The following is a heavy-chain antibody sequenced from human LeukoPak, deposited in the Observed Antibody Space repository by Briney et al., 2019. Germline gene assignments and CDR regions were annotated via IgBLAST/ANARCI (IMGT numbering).Heavy chain of an antibody. CDR1: GFSMNTYS. V-gene: IGHV3-21*01. CDR3: ARVDYAPRALDY. CDR2: ISSSSSFI. D-gene: IGHD4-17*01. Sequence: PGGSLRLSCAAFGFSMNTYSMNWVRQAPGKGLEWVSSISSSSSFISYADSVKGRFTISRDNAKNSLYLHINSLRVEDTAVYYCARVDYAPRALDYWAREPWSPSPQ. J-gene: IGHJ4*02.